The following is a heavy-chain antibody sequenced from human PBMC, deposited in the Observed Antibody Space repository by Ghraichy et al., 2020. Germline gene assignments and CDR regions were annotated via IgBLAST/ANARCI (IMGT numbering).Heavy chain of an antibody. V-gene: IGHV3-23*01. CDR2: ISGRDGRT. CDR1: GFTFSDYA. Sequence: GGSLRLSCAASGFTFSDYAMSWVRQAPGRGLEWVSGISGRDGRTYYADSVKGRLTISRDNSKNTVFLQMRSLRVEDTAVYYCAKGDYLVTTIPTFDYWGQGTLVTVSS. D-gene: IGHD2-21*02. CDR3: AKGDYLVTTIPTFDY. J-gene: IGHJ4*02.